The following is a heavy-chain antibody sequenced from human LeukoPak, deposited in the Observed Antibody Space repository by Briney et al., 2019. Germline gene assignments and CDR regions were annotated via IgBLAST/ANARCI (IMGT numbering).Heavy chain of an antibody. CDR1: GFTFSNAW. V-gene: IGHV3-15*01. Sequence: GGSLRLSCAASGFTFSNAWMSWVRQAPGKGLEWVGRIKSKTDGGTTDYAAPVKGRFTISRDDSKNMLYLQMNSLKTEDTAVYYCTTDYSSGWYRMDYWGQGTLVTVSS. CDR3: TTDYSSGWYRMDY. J-gene: IGHJ4*02. CDR2: IKSKTDGGTT. D-gene: IGHD6-19*01.